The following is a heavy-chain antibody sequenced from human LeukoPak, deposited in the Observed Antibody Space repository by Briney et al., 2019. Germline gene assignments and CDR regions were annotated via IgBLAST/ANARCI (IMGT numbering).Heavy chain of an antibody. CDR2: A. CDR1: GDSVTSSY. CDR3: ARLDCIVEGCYNH. D-gene: IGHD2-15*01. J-gene: IGHJ4*02. V-gene: IGHV4-59*08. Sequence: KPSETLSLTCSASGDSVTSSYWNWIRQPPGKGLEWIGYANYTPSLRSRLIMSVDTAKNDISLILTSVTAADTAIYYCARLDCIVEGCYNHWGRGTLVAVSS.